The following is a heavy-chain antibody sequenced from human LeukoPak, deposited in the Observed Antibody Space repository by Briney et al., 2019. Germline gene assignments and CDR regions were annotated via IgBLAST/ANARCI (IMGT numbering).Heavy chain of an antibody. Sequence: GASVKVSCKASGYTFTSYDINWVRQAPGQGLEWMGGIIPIFGTANYAQKFQGRVTITADESTSTAYMELSSLRSEDTAVYYCARREGGYHPFDYWGQGTLVTVSS. CDR3: ARREGGYHPFDY. J-gene: IGHJ4*02. CDR1: GYTFTSYD. V-gene: IGHV1-69*13. D-gene: IGHD5-18*01. CDR2: IIPIFGTA.